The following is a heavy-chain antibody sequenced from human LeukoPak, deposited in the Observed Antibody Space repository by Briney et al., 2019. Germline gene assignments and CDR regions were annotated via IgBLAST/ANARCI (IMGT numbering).Heavy chain of an antibody. CDR1: GYTFTSYY. Sequence: GASVKVSCKASGYTFTSYYMHWVRQAPGQGLEWMGRINPNSGGTNYAQKFQGRVTMTRDTSISTAYMELSRLRSDDTAVYYCARDGSYYYYYYMDVWGKGTTVTVSS. J-gene: IGHJ6*03. V-gene: IGHV1-2*06. CDR2: INPNSGGT. D-gene: IGHD1-26*01. CDR3: ARDGSYYYYYYMDV.